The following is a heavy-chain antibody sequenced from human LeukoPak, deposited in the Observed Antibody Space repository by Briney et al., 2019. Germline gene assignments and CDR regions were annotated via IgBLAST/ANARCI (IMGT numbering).Heavy chain of an antibody. CDR2: ISGSGGST. CDR3: ANLIIAVAGFFDY. V-gene: IGHV3-23*01. J-gene: IGHJ4*02. Sequence: PGGSLRLSCAASGFTFSSYAMSWVRQAPGKGLEWVSAISGSGGSTYYADSVKGRFTISRDNSKNTLYLQMNSLRAEDTAVCYCANLIIAVAGFFDYWGQGTLVTVSS. CDR1: GFTFSSYA. D-gene: IGHD6-19*01.